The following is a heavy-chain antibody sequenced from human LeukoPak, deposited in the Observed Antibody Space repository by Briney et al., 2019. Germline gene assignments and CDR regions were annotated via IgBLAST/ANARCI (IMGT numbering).Heavy chain of an antibody. CDR3: ARSRTGTWEMYYFDY. CDR2: INNIDGTV. V-gene: IGHV3-48*03. Sequence: GGSLRLSCAASGFRFSPYDMVWVRQAPGKGLEWISYINNIDGTVYYAESVKGRFTISRDNAKNSLSLQMTNLNVGDTAVYYCARSRTGTWEMYYFDYWGQGTLVTVSS. J-gene: IGHJ4*02. D-gene: IGHD1-1*01. CDR1: GFRFSPYD.